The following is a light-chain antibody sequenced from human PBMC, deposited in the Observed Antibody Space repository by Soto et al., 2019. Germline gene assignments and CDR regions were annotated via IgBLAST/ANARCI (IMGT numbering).Light chain of an antibody. J-gene: IGKJ1*01. CDR2: GAF. CDR3: QQYNDWPLT. CDR1: QSVSSN. Sequence: EIVMTQSPVTLSVSPGERFTLSCRASQSVSSNLAWYQQKPGQAPSLLIYGAFTRATGIPARFSGTGSGPEFTLTISSLQSEDFALYYCQQYNDWPLTFGQGTKVDIK. V-gene: IGKV3-15*01.